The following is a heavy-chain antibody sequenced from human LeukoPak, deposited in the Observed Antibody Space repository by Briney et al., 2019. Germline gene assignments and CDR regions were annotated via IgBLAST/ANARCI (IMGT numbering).Heavy chain of an antibody. Sequence: SETLSLTCTVSGGSISSSSYYWGWIRQPPGKGLEWIGSIYYSGSTYYNPSLKSRVTISVDTSKNQFSLKLSSVTAADTAVYYCARSIIAVAGYDYWGQGTLVTVSS. J-gene: IGHJ4*02. CDR2: IYYSGST. CDR3: ARSIIAVAGYDY. CDR1: GGSISSSSYY. V-gene: IGHV4-39*01. D-gene: IGHD6-19*01.